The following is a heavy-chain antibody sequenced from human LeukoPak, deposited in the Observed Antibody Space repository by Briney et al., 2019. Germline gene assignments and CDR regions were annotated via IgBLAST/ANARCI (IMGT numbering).Heavy chain of an antibody. CDR2: IFSNGDT. CDR1: EFTVSRNY. Sequence: GGSLGLSCTASEFTVSRNYMLWVRQAPGKGLEWVSLIFSNGDTHYADSVKGRFTISRDTSKNTVSLQMNSLRVEDTAMYYCTRDQMNYWGQGTLVTVSS. J-gene: IGHJ4*02. CDR3: TRDQMNY. D-gene: IGHD5-24*01. V-gene: IGHV3-53*01.